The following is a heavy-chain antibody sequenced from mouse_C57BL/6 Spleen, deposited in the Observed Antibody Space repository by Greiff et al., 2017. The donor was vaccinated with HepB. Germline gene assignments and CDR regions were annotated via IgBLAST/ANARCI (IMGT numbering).Heavy chain of an antibody. J-gene: IGHJ2*01. Sequence: VKLMESGAELARPGASVKLSCKASGYTFTSYGISWVKQRTGQGLEWIGEIYPRSGNTYYNEKFKGKATLTADKSSSTAYMELRSLTSEDSAVYFCASYYYYGGQGTTLTVSS. V-gene: IGHV1-81*01. CDR1: GYTFTSYG. D-gene: IGHD1-1*01. CDR2: IYPRSGNT. CDR3: ASYYYY.